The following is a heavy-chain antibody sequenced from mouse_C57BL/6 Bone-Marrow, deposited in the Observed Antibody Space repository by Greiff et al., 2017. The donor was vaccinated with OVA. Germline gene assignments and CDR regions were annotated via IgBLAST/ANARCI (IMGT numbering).Heavy chain of an antibody. V-gene: IGHV1-74*01. CDR1: GYTFTSYW. CDR2: IHPSDSDT. J-gene: IGHJ3*01. Sequence: QVQLQQPGAELVKPGASVNVSCKASGYTFTSYWMHWVKQRPGQGLEWIGRIHPSDSDTNYNQKFKGKATLTVDKSSSTAYMQLSSLTSEGSAVYYCAIGDYYGSSIWDWGQGTLVTVSA. CDR3: AIGDYYGSSIWD. D-gene: IGHD1-1*01.